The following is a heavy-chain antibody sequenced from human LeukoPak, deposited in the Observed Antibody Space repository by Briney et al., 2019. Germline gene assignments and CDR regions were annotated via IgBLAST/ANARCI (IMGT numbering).Heavy chain of an antibody. Sequence: PSETLSLTCTVSGGSISSSSYYWGWIRQPPGKGLEWIGSIYYSGSTYYNPSLKSRVTISVDTSKNQFSLKLSSVTAADTAVYYCARGQGAAGFDYWGQGTLVTVSS. CDR2: IYYSGST. J-gene: IGHJ4*02. D-gene: IGHD6-13*01. CDR1: GGSISSSSYY. V-gene: IGHV4-39*07. CDR3: ARGQGAAGFDY.